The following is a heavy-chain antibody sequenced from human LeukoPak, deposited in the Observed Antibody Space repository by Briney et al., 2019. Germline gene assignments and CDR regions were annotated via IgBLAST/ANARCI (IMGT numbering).Heavy chain of an antibody. CDR3: AKDDDAAMVPLFDY. J-gene: IGHJ4*02. V-gene: IGHV3-48*04. Sequence: PGGSLRLSCAASGFTFSIYSMNWVRQAPGKGLEWVSYISTSSSTIYYADSVKGRFTISRDNAKNSLYLQMNSLRAEDTALYYCAKDDDAAMVPLFDYWGQGTLVTVSS. D-gene: IGHD5-18*01. CDR2: ISTSSSTI. CDR1: GFTFSIYS.